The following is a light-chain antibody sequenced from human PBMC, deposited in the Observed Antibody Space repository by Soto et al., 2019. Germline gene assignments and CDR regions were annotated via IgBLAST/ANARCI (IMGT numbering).Light chain of an antibody. CDR1: SSDVGSYNL. V-gene: IGLV2-23*02. J-gene: IGLJ1*01. CDR3: CSYAGDTTYV. Sequence: QSALTQPASVSGSPGQSITISCTGTSSDVGSYNLVSWYQQHPDKAPKLMIYEVGKRPSGVSNRFSGSKSGNTAFLTISGLQPADEADYYCCSYAGDTTYVFGTGTKLTVL. CDR2: EVG.